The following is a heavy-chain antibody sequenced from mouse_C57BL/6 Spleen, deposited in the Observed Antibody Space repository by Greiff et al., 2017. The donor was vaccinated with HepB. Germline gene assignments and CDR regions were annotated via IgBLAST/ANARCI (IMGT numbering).Heavy chain of an antibody. D-gene: IGHD2-1*01. CDR1: GFTFSSYA. J-gene: IGHJ3*01. Sequence: EVKLQESGEGLVKPGGSLKLSCAASGFTFSSYAMSWVRQTPEKRLEWVAYISSGGDYIYYADTVKGRFTISRDNARNTLYLQMSSLKSEDTAMYYCTRDGNYAWFAYWGQGTLVTVSA. CDR2: ISSGGDYI. CDR3: TRDGNYAWFAY. V-gene: IGHV5-9-1*02.